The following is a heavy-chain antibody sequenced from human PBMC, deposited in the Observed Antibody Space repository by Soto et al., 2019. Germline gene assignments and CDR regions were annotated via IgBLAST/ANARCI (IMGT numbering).Heavy chain of an antibody. D-gene: IGHD5-18*01. CDR1: KFNFSAYG. V-gene: IGHV3-30*18. Sequence: GGSLRLSCVGSKFNFSAYGIHWVRQAPGKGLEWLAVISYDGSNEYYADSVKGRFTVSRDNSKNTLYLQMNSLRAEDTAVYYCAKGGYNYGFLFDCWGQGTLVTVSS. J-gene: IGHJ4*02. CDR2: ISYDGSNE. CDR3: AKGGYNYGFLFDC.